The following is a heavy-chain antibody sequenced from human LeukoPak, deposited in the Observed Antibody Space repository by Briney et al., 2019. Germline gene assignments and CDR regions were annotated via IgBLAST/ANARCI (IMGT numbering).Heavy chain of an antibody. CDR2: IYYSGST. Sequence: SETLSLTCTVSGGSISSSSYYWGWIRQPPGKGLEWIGSIYYSGSTYYNPSLKSRVTTSVDTSKNQFSLKLSSVTAADTAVYYCARTTEGGYSYGYFYYYYMDVWGKGTTVTISS. CDR3: ARTTEGGYSYGYFYYYYMDV. D-gene: IGHD5-18*01. CDR1: GGSISSSSYY. J-gene: IGHJ6*03. V-gene: IGHV4-39*07.